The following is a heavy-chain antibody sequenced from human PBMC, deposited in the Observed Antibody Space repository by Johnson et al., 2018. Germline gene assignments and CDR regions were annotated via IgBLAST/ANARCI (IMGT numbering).Heavy chain of an antibody. CDR3: AKEGSTSIYYYYYMDV. CDR2: ISYAGSNK. D-gene: IGHD2-2*01. Sequence: QVQLVESGGGVVQPGRSLRLSCAASGFTFSSYGMHWVRQAPGKGLAWVAVISYAGSNKYYGDSVMGRFTISRDNSKHTLYLQMNSLRAEDTAVYYCAKEGSTSIYYYYYMDVWGKGTTVTVSS. V-gene: IGHV3-30*18. CDR1: GFTFSSYG. J-gene: IGHJ6*03.